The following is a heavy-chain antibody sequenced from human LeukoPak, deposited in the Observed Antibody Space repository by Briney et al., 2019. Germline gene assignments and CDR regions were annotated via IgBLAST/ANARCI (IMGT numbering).Heavy chain of an antibody. CDR1: GYTFTSYG. V-gene: IGHV1-18*01. Sequence: ASVKVSCKASGYTFTSYGISWVRQAPGQGLEWMGRISAYNGNTNYAQKLQGRVTMTTDTSTSTAYMELRSLRSDDTAVYYCARSKGGDIVVVVAAGGPFDPWGQGTLVTVSS. D-gene: IGHD2-15*01. J-gene: IGHJ5*02. CDR2: ISAYNGNT. CDR3: ARSKGGDIVVVVAAGGPFDP.